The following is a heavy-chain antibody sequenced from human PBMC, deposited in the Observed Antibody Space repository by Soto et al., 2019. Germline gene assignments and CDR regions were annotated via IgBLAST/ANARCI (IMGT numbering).Heavy chain of an antibody. CDR3: AKDGYFDLSTGTGYFYYGLGV. CDR2: ISGNGDNI. V-gene: IGHV3-23*01. J-gene: IGHJ6*02. CDR1: GFTLSSYA. D-gene: IGHD3-9*01. Sequence: SGGSLRLSCAASGFTLSSYAMTWVRQAPGKGLEWVSVISGNGDNIYYADSVKGRFTISRDNSKNTLFLQMDSLRAEDTAVYFCAKDGYFDLSTGTGYFYYGLGVWGQGTTVTVSS.